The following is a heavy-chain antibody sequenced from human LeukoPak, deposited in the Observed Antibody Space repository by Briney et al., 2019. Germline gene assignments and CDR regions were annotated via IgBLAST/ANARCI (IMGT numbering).Heavy chain of an antibody. J-gene: IGHJ1*01. CDR2: ISSSSSTI. V-gene: IGHV3-48*01. D-gene: IGHD3-22*01. Sequence: PGGSLRLSCSASGFTFSSYSMNSVRQAPGKGLERVSYISSSSSTIYYADSVKGRFTISRDNAKNSLYLQMNSLRAEDTAVYYCARDFDYYDSSGYYAYFQHWGQGTLVTVSS. CDR1: GFTFSSYS. CDR3: ARDFDYYDSSGYYAYFQH.